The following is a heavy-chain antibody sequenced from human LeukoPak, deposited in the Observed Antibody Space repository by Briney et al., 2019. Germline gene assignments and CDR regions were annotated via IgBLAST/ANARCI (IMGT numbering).Heavy chain of an antibody. V-gene: IGHV3-23*01. CDR3: AKDLYYDYIWGSYYF. Sequence: GGSLRLSCAASGFTFSSYGMSWVRQAPGKGLEWVSSISGSGGSTHYADSVKGRFTISRDNAKKSLYLQMNSLRAEDTAVYYCAKDLYYDYIWGSYYFWGQGTLVTVSS. D-gene: IGHD3-16*01. J-gene: IGHJ4*02. CDR1: GFTFSSYG. CDR2: ISGSGGST.